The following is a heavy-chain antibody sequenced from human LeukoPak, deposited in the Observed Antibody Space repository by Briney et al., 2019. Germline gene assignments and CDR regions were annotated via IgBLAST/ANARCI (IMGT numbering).Heavy chain of an antibody. J-gene: IGHJ6*03. D-gene: IGHD2-8*01. V-gene: IGHV3-30*02. CDR2: IQYDRTNE. Sequence: PGGSLRLSCAASSFTFSSYCMHWVRQAPGKGLDWVAYIQYDRTNEQYAHSVKGRFRIPRDNSNNIFYLQMNSLRTEDTAVYYCAKDRCSNGIGCYYYYMEVWGKGTTVTISS. CDR3: AKDRCSNGIGCYYYYMEV. CDR1: SFTFSSYC.